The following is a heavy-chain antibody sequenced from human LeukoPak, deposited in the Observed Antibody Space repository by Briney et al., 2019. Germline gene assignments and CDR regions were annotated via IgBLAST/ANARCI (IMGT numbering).Heavy chain of an antibody. D-gene: IGHD3-10*01. J-gene: IGHJ4*02. Sequence: ASVKVSCKASGYTFTTSAMHWVRQAPGQSLEWMGWINAGSGDTKYSQKFQGRVTFTRDTSASIAYMALSSLRFEDTAVYFCARDQSLGSYPDYWGQGTLVTVSS. CDR1: GYTFTTSA. CDR2: INAGSGDT. V-gene: IGHV1-3*01. CDR3: ARDQSLGSYPDY.